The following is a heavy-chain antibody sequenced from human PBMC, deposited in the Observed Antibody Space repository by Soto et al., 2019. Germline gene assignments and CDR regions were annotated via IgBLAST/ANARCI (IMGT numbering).Heavy chain of an antibody. D-gene: IGHD5-12*01. CDR2: IIPIFGTA. Sequence: ASVKLCCKASGGTFSRYAISWVRQAPGQGLEWMGGIIPIFGTANYAQKFQGRVTITADESTSTAYMELSSLRSEDTAVYYCARALVEMATDEGMDVWGQGTTVTVSS. J-gene: IGHJ6*02. CDR3: ARALVEMATDEGMDV. CDR1: GGTFSRYA. V-gene: IGHV1-69*13.